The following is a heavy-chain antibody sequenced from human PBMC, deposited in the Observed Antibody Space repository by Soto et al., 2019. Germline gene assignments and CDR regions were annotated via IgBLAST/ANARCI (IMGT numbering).Heavy chain of an antibody. V-gene: IGHV4-30-4*01. Sequence: PSETLSLTCTVSGGSISSNNNYWSWIRQPPGEGLEWIGFISYSGTTSYSPSLKSRVAISLDTSKNQFSLSLSSVTAADTAVYYCAREIRDGYIPYWGQGTLVTVSS. CDR1: GGSISSNNNY. CDR2: ISYSGTT. CDR3: AREIRDGYIPY. J-gene: IGHJ4*02. D-gene: IGHD5-12*01.